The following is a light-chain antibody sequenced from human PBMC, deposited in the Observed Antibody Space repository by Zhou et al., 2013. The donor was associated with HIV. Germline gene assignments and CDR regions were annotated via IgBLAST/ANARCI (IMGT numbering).Light chain of an antibody. V-gene: IGKV1-39*01. CDR3: QQSYIIPLT. CDR1: QGIRND. CDR2: AAS. Sequence: IHMTQSPSSLSASVGDRVTITCRASQGIRNDLGWYQQKPGKAPKVLIYAASHLQSGVPSRFSASGSGTDFTLTINSLRPEDFATYFCQQSYIIPLTFGGGTKVEIK. J-gene: IGKJ4*01.